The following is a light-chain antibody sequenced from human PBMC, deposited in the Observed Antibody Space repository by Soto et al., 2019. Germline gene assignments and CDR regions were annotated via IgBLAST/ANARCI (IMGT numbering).Light chain of an antibody. V-gene: IGKV3-20*01. CDR1: ETFCSGC. CDR2: GAS. Sequence: DTVLTQSPATVSLSPGESVTLSCRASETFCSGCLAWYQQKPGQSPRLLIYGASSRATGIPDRFSGSGSGTDFTLTISRLEPEDFAVYYCQRCGTTPWTFGPGTKVGIK. J-gene: IGKJ1*01. CDR3: QRCGTTPWT.